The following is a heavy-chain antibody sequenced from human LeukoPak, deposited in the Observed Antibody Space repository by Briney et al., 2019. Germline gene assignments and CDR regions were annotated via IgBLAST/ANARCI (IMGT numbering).Heavy chain of an antibody. Sequence: ASVKVSCKASGYTFTSYAMNWVRQAPGQGLEWMGWINNNSGNPTYAQGFTGRFVFSLDTSVSTAYLQISSLKAEDTAVYYCTRDLNYLWFDPWGQGTLVTVSS. D-gene: IGHD1-7*01. V-gene: IGHV7-4-1*02. J-gene: IGHJ5*02. CDR3: TRDLNYLWFDP. CDR1: GYTFTSYA. CDR2: INNNSGNP.